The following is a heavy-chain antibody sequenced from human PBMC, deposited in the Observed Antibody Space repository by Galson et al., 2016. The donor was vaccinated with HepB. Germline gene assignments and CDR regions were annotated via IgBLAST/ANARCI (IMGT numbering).Heavy chain of an antibody. CDR2: ISGESFYI. Sequence: SLRLSCAASGLTFTTYSMHWVRQALGKGLEWVSSISGESFYIYNADSVKGRFTISRDNAKNSLYLQMNSLRAEDTAVYYCASSQRVGDPNCSGISCYIDYWGQGTLVTVSS. V-gene: IGHV3-21*01. J-gene: IGHJ4*02. CDR1: GLTFTTYS. CDR3: ASSQRVGDPNCSGISCYIDY. D-gene: IGHD2-2*02.